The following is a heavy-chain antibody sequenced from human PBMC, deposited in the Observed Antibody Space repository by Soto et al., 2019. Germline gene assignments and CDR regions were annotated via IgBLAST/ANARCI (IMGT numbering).Heavy chain of an antibody. CDR2: IYWDDDK. CDR1: GFSLTTSGVG. CDR3: AHRVLRTVFGLVTTTAIYFDF. V-gene: IGHV2-5*02. Sequence: QITLNESGPTLVNPTQTLTLTCTFSGFSLTTSGVGVGWIRQSPGKAPEWLALIYWDDDKRYSPSLKSRLTITKDTSKNQVVLTMATLDPADTATYYCAHRVLRTVFGLVTTTAIYFDFWGQGTPVAVSS. J-gene: IGHJ4*02. D-gene: IGHD3-3*01.